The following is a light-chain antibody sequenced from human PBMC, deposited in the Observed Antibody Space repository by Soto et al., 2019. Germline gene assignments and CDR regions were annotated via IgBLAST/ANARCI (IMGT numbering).Light chain of an antibody. Sequence: QSVLTQPASVSGSPGQSIIISCTGTNSDVGAYNYASWYQQHPGKAPKVLLYDVSNRPSGVSNRFSGSKSGNTASLTISGLQAEDEADYYCNSYTSGSTPYVFGTGTKVTVL. V-gene: IGLV2-14*03. CDR3: NSYTSGSTPYV. CDR2: DVS. J-gene: IGLJ1*01. CDR1: NSDVGAYNY.